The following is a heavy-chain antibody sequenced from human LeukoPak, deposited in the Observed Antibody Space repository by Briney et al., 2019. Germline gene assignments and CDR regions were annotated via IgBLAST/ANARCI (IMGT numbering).Heavy chain of an antibody. V-gene: IGHV4-61*02. CDR2: IYTSGST. J-gene: IGHJ5*02. CDR3: ARSEGGCSSTNCYVQDGFDP. Sequence: SQTLSLTCTVSGGSISSGSYYWSWIRQPAGKGLEWIGRIYTSGSTNYNPSLKSRVTISADTSKNQFSLKLNSVTAADTAMYYCARSEGGCSSTNCYVQDGFDPWGQGTLVTVSS. D-gene: IGHD2-2*01. CDR1: GGSISSGSYY.